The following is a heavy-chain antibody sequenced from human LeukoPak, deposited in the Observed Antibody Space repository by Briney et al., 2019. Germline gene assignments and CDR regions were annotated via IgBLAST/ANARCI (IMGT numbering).Heavy chain of an antibody. CDR3: ARVGDILTGYPYYCDY. CDR1: GYTFTGYF. J-gene: IGHJ4*02. CDR2: INPNSGGT. D-gene: IGHD3-9*01. Sequence: ASVKVSCKASGYTFTGYFMHWVRQAPGQGLEWMGWINPNSGGTNYAQKLQGRVTMTTDTSTSTAYMELRSLRSDDMAVYYCARVGDILTGYPYYCDYWGQGTLVTVSS. V-gene: IGHV1-2*02.